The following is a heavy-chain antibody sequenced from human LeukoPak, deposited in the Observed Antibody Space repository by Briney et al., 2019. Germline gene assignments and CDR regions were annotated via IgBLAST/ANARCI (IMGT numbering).Heavy chain of an antibody. CDR2: VRSNGDNT. D-gene: IGHD1-1*01. V-gene: IGHV3-23*01. J-gene: IGHJ4*02. Sequence: GGSLRLSCAASGFTFGSIAMTWVRQAPGEGLEWVSTVRSNGDNTFNADSVKGRFTISRDNYKNTVYIEMKSLRVEDTAIYYCTKGQELDDGVFESWGQGTLVTVSS. CDR1: GFTFGSIA. CDR3: TKGQELDDGVFES.